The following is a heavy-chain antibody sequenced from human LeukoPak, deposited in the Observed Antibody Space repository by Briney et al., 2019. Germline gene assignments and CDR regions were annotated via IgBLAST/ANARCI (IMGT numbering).Heavy chain of an antibody. CDR3: ARDRGRYSSGYFFDY. CDR2: IYSGGST. J-gene: IGHJ4*02. V-gene: IGHV3-66*01. D-gene: IGHD6-19*01. Sequence: GGSLRLSCAASGLTVSSNSMSWVRQPPGKGLEWVSVIYSGGSTYYADSVKGRFTISRDNSKNTLYLQMNSLRAEDTAVYYCARDRGRYSSGYFFDYWGQGTLVTVSS. CDR1: GLTVSSNS.